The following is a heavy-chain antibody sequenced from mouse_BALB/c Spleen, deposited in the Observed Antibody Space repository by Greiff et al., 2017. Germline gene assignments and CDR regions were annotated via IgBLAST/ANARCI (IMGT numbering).Heavy chain of an antibody. CDR3: ARPTGAYAMDY. Sequence: EVQVVESGGGLVQPGGSRKLSCAASGFTFSSFGMHWVRQAPEKGLEWVAYISSGSSTIYYADTVKGRFTISRDNPKNTLFLQMTSLRSEDTAMYYCARPTGAYAMDYWGQGTSVTVSS. J-gene: IGHJ4*01. D-gene: IGHD4-1*01. CDR2: ISSGSSTI. V-gene: IGHV5-17*02. CDR1: GFTFSSFG.